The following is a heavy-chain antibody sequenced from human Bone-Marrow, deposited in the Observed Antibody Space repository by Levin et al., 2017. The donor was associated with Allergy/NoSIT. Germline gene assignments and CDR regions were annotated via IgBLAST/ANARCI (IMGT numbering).Heavy chain of an antibody. CDR3: ARLRGEGQYCTSWLLDS. CDR2: IYDSGST. V-gene: IGHV4-59*01. CDR1: GDSITTYF. D-gene: IGHD2/OR15-2a*01. Sequence: SETLSLTCTVSGDSITTYFWSWIRQPPGKGLEWIGYIYDSGSTNFNPSLRRRVTMSADTSNNEFSLKLSSVTAADTAVYYCARLRGEGQYCTSWLLDSWGQGTLVIVSS. J-gene: IGHJ4*02.